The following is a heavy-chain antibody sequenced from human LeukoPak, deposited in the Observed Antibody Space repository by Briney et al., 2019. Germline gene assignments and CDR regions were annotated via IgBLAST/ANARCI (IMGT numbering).Heavy chain of an antibody. CDR1: GGTFSSYA. CDR3: ARGGTGGDAFDI. D-gene: IGHD1-1*01. Sequence: ASVKVSCKASGGTFSSYAISWVRQAPGQGLEWMGGIIPIFGTGNYAQRFQGRVTVTTDESTSTAYMELNSLRSEDTAVYYCARGGTGGDAFDIWGQGTMVTVSS. J-gene: IGHJ3*02. V-gene: IGHV1-69*05. CDR2: IIPIFGTG.